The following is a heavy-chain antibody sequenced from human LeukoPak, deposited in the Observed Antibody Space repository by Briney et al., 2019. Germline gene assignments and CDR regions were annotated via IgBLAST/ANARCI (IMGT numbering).Heavy chain of an antibody. CDR1: GYTFTSYY. D-gene: IGHD1-26*01. V-gene: IGHV1-46*01. CDR2: INPSGGST. Sequence: ASVKVSCKASGYTFTSYYMHWVRQAPGQGLEWMGIINPSGGSTSYAQKFQGRVTMTRDMSTSTVYMELSSLRSEDTAVYYCARDARHYSGSYYRGNWFDPWGQGTLVTVSS. J-gene: IGHJ5*02. CDR3: ARDARHYSGSYYRGNWFDP.